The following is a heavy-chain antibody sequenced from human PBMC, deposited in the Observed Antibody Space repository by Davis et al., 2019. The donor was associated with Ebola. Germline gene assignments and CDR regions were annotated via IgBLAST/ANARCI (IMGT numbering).Heavy chain of an antibody. J-gene: IGHJ3*01. CDR1: GDSVSGSSGA. Sequence: HSQTLSLTCVISGDSVSGSSGAWNWIRQSPSRGLEWLGRTYYKSKWYNDYAVSVKSRITINADTSKNELSLHLNSVTPEDTAVYYCARGWLRRAFDVWGQGTMVIVSS. CDR2: TYYKSKWYN. V-gene: IGHV6-1*01. D-gene: IGHD5-12*01. CDR3: ARGWLRRAFDV.